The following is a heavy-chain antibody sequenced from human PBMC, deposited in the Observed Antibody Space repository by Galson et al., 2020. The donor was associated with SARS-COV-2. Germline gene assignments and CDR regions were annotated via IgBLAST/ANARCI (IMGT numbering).Heavy chain of an antibody. CDR2: IHPADSDT. J-gene: IGHJ4*02. CDR3: ARHENSGYCTN. Sequence: HGESLKISCKGYGYSFASDWIGWVRQLPGKGLEWMGIIHPADSDTRYSPSFQGQVTISADKSISTAYLQWSSLKASDSAMYYCARHENSGYCTNWGQGTLVTVSS. CDR1: GYSFASDW. D-gene: IGHD2-8*01. V-gene: IGHV5-51*01.